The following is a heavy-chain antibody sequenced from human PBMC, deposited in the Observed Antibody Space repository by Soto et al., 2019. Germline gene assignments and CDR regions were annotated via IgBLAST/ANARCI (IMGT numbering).Heavy chain of an antibody. CDR1: GGSISSGSYY. J-gene: IGHJ4*02. V-gene: IGHV4-39*01. CDR3: ARRRKYSSGWYNIDYLDY. Sequence: PSETLSLTCTVSGGSISSGSYYWGWIRQPPGKGLEWIGSIYYSGSTYYNPSLKSRVTISVDTSKNQFSLKLSSVTAADTAVYYCARRRKYSSGWYNIDYLDYWGQGTLVTVSS. D-gene: IGHD6-19*01. CDR2: IYYSGST.